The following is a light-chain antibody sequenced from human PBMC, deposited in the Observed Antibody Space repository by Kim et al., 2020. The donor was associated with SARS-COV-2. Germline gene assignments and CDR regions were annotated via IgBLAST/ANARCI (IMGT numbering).Light chain of an antibody. CDR3: AAWDDSLHGPV. V-gene: IGLV1-44*01. CDR1: NSNIGSHT. J-gene: IGLJ2*01. CDR2: NND. Sequence: QSALTQPPSASGTPGQKVTISCSGSNSNIGSHTVNWYQQLPGTAPKLLIYNNDQRPSGVPDRFSGSKSGTSASLAISGLQSEDEANYYCAAWDDSLHGPVFGGGTQLTVL.